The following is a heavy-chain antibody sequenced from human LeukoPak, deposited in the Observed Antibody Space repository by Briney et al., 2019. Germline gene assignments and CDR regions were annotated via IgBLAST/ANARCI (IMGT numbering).Heavy chain of an antibody. CDR3: TRIPADQTFFDF. J-gene: IGHJ4*02. D-gene: IGHD2-2*01. Sequence: GGSLRLSCAASGFTLNKYWMHWVRQAPGKGLVWVSRINIDGSSISYADSVRGRFTISRDNAKNTLYLQMNNLRAEDTAVYYCTRIPADQTFFDFWGQGTLVTVS. CDR2: INIDGSSI. V-gene: IGHV3-74*01. CDR1: GFTLNKYW.